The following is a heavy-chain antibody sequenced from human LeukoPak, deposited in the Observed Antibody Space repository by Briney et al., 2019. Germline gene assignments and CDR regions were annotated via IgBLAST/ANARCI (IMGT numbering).Heavy chain of an antibody. D-gene: IGHD6-19*01. CDR1: GFTFSTYA. Sequence: PGGSLRLSCAASGFTFSTYAMNRVRQAPAKGREWVSTIGGGGHTTDYADSVKDRFPISRDNSKNTMYLQMNSLRAEDTAVYFCARGFLGGTDQYFDSWGQGTLVTVSS. V-gene: IGHV3-23*01. CDR2: IGGGGHTT. CDR3: ARGFLGGTDQYFDS. J-gene: IGHJ4*02.